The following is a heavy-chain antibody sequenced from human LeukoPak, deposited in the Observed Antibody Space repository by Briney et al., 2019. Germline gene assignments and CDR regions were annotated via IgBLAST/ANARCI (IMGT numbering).Heavy chain of an antibody. CDR3: ARGSDVPYDILTGPYFDY. Sequence: SETLSLTCIVSGDSVSRGTYYWGWIRQPPGKGLEWIASIHYSGASYYDPSLKSRVAISIDTSKNQFSLKLSSVTAADTAVYYCARGSDVPYDILTGPYFDYWGQGTLVTVSS. CDR1: GDSVSRGTYY. J-gene: IGHJ4*02. D-gene: IGHD3-9*01. CDR2: IHYSGAS. V-gene: IGHV4-39*07.